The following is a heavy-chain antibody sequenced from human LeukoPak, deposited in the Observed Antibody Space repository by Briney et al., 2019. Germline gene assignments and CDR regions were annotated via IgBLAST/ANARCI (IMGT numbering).Heavy chain of an antibody. CDR3: GAGCGTIDY. Sequence: ASVKVSCKASGYTFTSYAMNWVRQAPGQGLEWMGWINTNTGNPTYAQGFTGRFVFSLDTSVSTAFLQISSLTAEDTAVYYCGAGCGTIDYWGQGTLVTVSS. J-gene: IGHJ4*02. CDR2: INTNTGNP. D-gene: IGHD6-19*01. CDR1: GYTFTSYA. V-gene: IGHV7-4-1*02.